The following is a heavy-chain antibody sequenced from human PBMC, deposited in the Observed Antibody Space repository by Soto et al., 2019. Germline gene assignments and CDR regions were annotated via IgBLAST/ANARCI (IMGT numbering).Heavy chain of an antibody. Sequence: ASVKVSCKASGYTFTSYYMRWVRQAPGQGLEWMGIISPSGGSTSYAQKFQGRVTMTRDTSTSTVYMELSSLRSDDTAVYYCARDRVVRSPFYDFWSGLGDYWGQGTLDTVSS. D-gene: IGHD3-3*01. V-gene: IGHV1-46*01. CDR1: GYTFTSYY. CDR3: ARDRVVRSPFYDFWSGLGDY. J-gene: IGHJ4*02. CDR2: ISPSGGST.